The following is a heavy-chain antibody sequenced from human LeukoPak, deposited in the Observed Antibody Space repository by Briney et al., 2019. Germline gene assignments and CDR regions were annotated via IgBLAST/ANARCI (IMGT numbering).Heavy chain of an antibody. J-gene: IGHJ4*02. CDR2: IDSDGSST. D-gene: IGHD3-10*02. Sequence: GGSLRLSCAASGFTFSSYWMYWVRQAPGKGLVWVSRIDSDGSSTIYADSVKGRFAISRDNAKNTLYLQMNSLRAEDTAVYYCAGVLSTMSALGWGQGTLVTVSS. V-gene: IGHV3-74*01. CDR1: GFTFSSYW. CDR3: AGVLSTMSALG.